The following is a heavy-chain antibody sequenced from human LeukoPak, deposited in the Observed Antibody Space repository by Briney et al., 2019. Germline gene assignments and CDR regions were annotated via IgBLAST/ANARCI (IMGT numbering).Heavy chain of an antibody. J-gene: IGHJ3*02. CDR2: ISGRGGST. V-gene: IGHV3-23*01. D-gene: IGHD3-22*01. Sequence: PGGSLRLSCAASGFTFSSYAMSWVRQAPGKGLEWVSGISGRGGSTYYADSVKGRFTISRDKSKNTLYLQMNSLRAEDTAVYYCASPSSGQSFDIWGQGTMVTVSS. CDR3: ASPSSGQSFDI. CDR1: GFTFSSYA.